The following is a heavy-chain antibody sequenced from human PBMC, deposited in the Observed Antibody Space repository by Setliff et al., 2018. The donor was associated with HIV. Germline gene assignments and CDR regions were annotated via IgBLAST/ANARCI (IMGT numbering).Heavy chain of an antibody. CDR3: ARGNTWLRFFDY. CDR1: GYTFNNYG. D-gene: IGHD5-12*01. V-gene: IGHV1-18*01. J-gene: IGHJ4*02. Sequence: ASVKVSCKASGYTFNNYGISWVRQAPGQGLEWMGWINTHSGYTNYAQNVQGRVTVTMDTSTSTAYMELRSLKSDDTAVYYCARGNTWLRFFDYWGQGTLVTVSS. CDR2: INTHSGYT.